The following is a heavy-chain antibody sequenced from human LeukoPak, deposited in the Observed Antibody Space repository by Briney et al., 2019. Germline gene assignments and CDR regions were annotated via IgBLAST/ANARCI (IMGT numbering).Heavy chain of an antibody. CDR1: GDSVSGISFY. Sequence: KPSETLSLTCTVSGDSVSGISFYWNWIRQPPGKGLQYIGYIQYTGSTNYNPSLKSRVTISVDTSKNQFSLKLSSVTAAGTAVYYCARYYDRSGYWSTPHFDYWGQGTLVTVSS. V-gene: IGHV4-61*01. CDR3: ARYYDRSGYWSTPHFDY. D-gene: IGHD3-22*01. J-gene: IGHJ4*02. CDR2: IQYTGST.